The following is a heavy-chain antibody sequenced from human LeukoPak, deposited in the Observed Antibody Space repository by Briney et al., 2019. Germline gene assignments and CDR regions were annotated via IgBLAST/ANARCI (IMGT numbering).Heavy chain of an antibody. D-gene: IGHD5-18*01. Sequence: SETLSLTCTISGGSISSYYWNWIRQSPGKGLEWIGYIYHTGTTNYNPSLRSRVTLSIQTSKKLFSLNLRSVTAADTAVYYCAREGYPPYYFDFWGLGTLVTVSS. CDR2: IYHTGTT. V-gene: IGHV4-59*12. CDR1: GGSISSYY. J-gene: IGHJ4*02. CDR3: AREGYPPYYFDF.